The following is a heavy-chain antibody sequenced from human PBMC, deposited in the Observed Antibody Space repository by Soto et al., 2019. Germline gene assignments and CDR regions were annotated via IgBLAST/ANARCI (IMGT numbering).Heavy chain of an antibody. CDR2: IYYSGST. D-gene: IGHD3-9*01. Sequence: SETLSLTCTVSGGSISSSSYYWGWIRQPPGKGLERIGSIYYSGSTYYNPSLKSRVTIPVDTSKNQFSLKLSSVTATDTSVYYCARLSLYYDILTGYYPKGPIDYWGQGTLVTVSS. V-gene: IGHV4-39*01. CDR3: ARLSLYYDILTGYYPKGPIDY. J-gene: IGHJ4*02. CDR1: GGSISSSSYY.